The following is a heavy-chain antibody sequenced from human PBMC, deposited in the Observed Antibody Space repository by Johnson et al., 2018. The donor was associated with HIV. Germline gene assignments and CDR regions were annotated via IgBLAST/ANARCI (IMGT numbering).Heavy chain of an antibody. CDR3: AKADDLEDTSGYLSAFDI. J-gene: IGHJ3*02. CDR1: GFPFSNYG. D-gene: IGHD3-22*01. Sequence: QVQLVESGGGVVQPGGSLRLSCAASGFPFSNYGMHWVRQAPGKGLEWVAFIRFDGSNKYDVDSVKGRFTISRDSSKNTLYLQVDSLGAEDTAAYYCAKADDLEDTSGYLSAFDILGQGTMVTVSS. CDR2: IRFDGSNK. V-gene: IGHV3-30*02.